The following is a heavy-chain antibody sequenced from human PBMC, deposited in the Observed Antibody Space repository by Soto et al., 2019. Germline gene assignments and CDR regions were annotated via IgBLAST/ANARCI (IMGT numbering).Heavy chain of an antibody. Sequence: GGSLRLSCAGSGFTFGDSYMSWIRQAPGKGLEWLSYISPGSRYPAYADSVKGRFTISRDNAKRSLYLQMMSLTAEDTATYYCVRGRRRGLFALWAQGTIVPAPQ. CDR2: ISPGSRYP. V-gene: IGHV3-11*06. CDR3: VRGRRRGLFAL. J-gene: IGHJ4*02. D-gene: IGHD2-21*01. CDR1: GFTFGDSY.